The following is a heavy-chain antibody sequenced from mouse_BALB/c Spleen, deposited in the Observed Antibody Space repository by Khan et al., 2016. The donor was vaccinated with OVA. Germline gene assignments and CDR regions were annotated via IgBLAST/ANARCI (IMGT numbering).Heavy chain of an antibody. Sequence: VQLQQSGAELAKPGASVKMSCKASGYTFSNYWIHWVKQRPGQGLEWIGYIYPSSGHTYYNQTFNEKATLTTDKSYSTADMQMSRLTAEDSAVYYCARDRIDYWGQGTTLTVSS. CDR1: GYTFSNYW. CDR2: IYPSSGHT. V-gene: IGHV1-7*01. CDR3: ARDRIDY. J-gene: IGHJ2*01.